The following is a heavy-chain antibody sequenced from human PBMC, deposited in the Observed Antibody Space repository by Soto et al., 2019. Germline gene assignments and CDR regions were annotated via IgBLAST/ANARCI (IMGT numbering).Heavy chain of an antibody. CDR3: ARGPNYSNYDYYYGMDV. D-gene: IGHD4-4*01. J-gene: IGHJ6*02. Sequence: QVQLVQSGAEVKKPGSSVKVSCKASGGTFSSYAISWVRQAPGQGLEWMGGIIPIFGTATYAQKFQGRVTITADESTSTAYMELSSLRSEDTAVYYCARGPNYSNYDYYYGMDVWGQGTTVTVSS. V-gene: IGHV1-69*01. CDR2: IIPIFGTA. CDR1: GGTFSSYA.